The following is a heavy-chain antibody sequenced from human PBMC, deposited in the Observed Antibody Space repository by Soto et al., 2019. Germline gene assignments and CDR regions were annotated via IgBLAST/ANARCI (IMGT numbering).Heavy chain of an antibody. CDR1: GFTFTTYG. J-gene: IGHJ4*02. CDR3: AKEFGSTWIDH. V-gene: IGHV3-30*18. CDR2: MSYDGTKE. D-gene: IGHD6-13*01. Sequence: LRLSCAASGFTFTTYGMHWVRQAPGKGLEWVAAMSYDGTKEYYADSVKGRFTISRDSSRNTLFLQLNSLRAEDTAVYYCAKEFGSTWIDHWGEGTLVTVSS.